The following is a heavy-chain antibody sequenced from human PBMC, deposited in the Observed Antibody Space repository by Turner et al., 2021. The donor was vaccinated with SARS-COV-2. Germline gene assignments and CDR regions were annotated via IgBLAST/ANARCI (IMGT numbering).Heavy chain of an antibody. D-gene: IGHD6-13*01. V-gene: IGHV3-33*01. CDR2: IWYDGSNK. CDR3: AREHPPSSWQTYYFDF. Sequence: QVQLVESGGGVVQPGRSLRLSCAASGFTFSSYGMHWVRQAPGKGLEWVAIIWYDGSNKYYADSVKGRFTISRDNSKNTLYLQMNSLRAEETAVYYCAREHPPSSWQTYYFDFWGQGTLVTVSS. CDR1: GFTFSSYG. J-gene: IGHJ4*02.